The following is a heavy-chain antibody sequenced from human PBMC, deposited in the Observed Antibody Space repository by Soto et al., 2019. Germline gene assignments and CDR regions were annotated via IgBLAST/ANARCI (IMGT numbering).Heavy chain of an antibody. Sequence: PGESLKISCKGSGYSFTSYWISWVRQMPGKVLEWMGRIDPSDSYTNYSPSFQGHVTISADKSISTAYLQWSSLKASDTAMYYCARPPAGSPLEDGMDVWGQGXTVTVYS. CDR3: ARPPAGSPLEDGMDV. J-gene: IGHJ6*02. V-gene: IGHV5-10-1*01. D-gene: IGHD6-6*01. CDR1: GYSFTSYW. CDR2: IDPSDSYT.